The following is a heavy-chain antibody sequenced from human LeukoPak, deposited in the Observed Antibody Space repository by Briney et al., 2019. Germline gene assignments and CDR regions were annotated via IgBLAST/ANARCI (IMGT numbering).Heavy chain of an antibody. Sequence: SETLSLTCAVYGGSFSGYYWSWIRQPPGKGLEWIGEINHSGSTNYNPSLKSRVTISVDTSKNQFSLKLSSVTAADTAVYYCARRPAAARVGWFDPWGQGTLVTVPS. J-gene: IGHJ5*02. D-gene: IGHD6-13*01. CDR1: GGSFSGYY. CDR3: ARRPAAARVGWFDP. CDR2: INHSGST. V-gene: IGHV4-34*01.